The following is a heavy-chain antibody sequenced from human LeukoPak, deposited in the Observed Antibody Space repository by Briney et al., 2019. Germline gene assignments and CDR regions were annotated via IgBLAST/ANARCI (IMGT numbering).Heavy chain of an antibody. V-gene: IGHV3-48*03. CDR2: ISSSGSTI. CDR3: ASFRTGYSYYFDY. J-gene: IGHJ4*02. D-gene: IGHD3/OR15-3a*01. Sequence: GGSLRLSCAASGFTFSSYEMNWVRQAPGKGLEWVSYISSSGSTIYYADSVKGRFTISRDNAKNSLYLQMSSLRAEDTAVYYCASFRTGYSYYFDYWGQGILVTVSS. CDR1: GFTFSSYE.